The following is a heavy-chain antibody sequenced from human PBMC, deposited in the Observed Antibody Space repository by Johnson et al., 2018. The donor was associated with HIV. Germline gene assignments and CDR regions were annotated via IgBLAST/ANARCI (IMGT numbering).Heavy chain of an antibody. Sequence: QVQLVESGGGLVQPGGSLRLSCAVSGFTFSSYWMHWVRQAPGKGLEWVAVTWFDGSNKYYADSVKGRFTISRDNSKNTLYLQMNSLRAEDTAVYYCAKDKDAFDIWGQGTMVTVSS. CDR2: TWFDGSNK. CDR3: AKDKDAFDI. CDR1: GFTFSSYW. J-gene: IGHJ3*02. V-gene: IGHV3-30*02.